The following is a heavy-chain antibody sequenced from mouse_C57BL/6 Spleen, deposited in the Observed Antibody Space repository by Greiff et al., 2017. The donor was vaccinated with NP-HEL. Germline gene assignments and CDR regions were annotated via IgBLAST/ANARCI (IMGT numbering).Heavy chain of an antibody. CDR3: ASYYYDAFAY. CDR2: INPSSGYT. D-gene: IGHD1-1*01. Sequence: VQLQQSGAELARPGASVKMSCKASGYTFTSYTMHWVKQRPGQGLEWIGYINPSSGYTKYNQKFKDKATLTADKSSSPAYMQLSSLTSEDSAVYYCASYYYDAFAYWGQGTLVTVSA. J-gene: IGHJ3*01. V-gene: IGHV1-4*01. CDR1: GYTFTSYT.